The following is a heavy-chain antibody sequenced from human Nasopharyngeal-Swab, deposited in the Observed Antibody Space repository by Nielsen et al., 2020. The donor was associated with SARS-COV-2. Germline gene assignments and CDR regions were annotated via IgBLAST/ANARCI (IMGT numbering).Heavy chain of an antibody. D-gene: IGHD3-3*01. V-gene: IGHV3-33*01. CDR3: ARGPRLLRFLEWLFSLDAFDI. CDR2: IWYDGSNK. CDR1: GSTFSSYG. Sequence: GESLKISCAASGSTFSSYGMHWVRQAPGKGLEWVAVIWYDGSNKYYADSVKGRFTISRDNSKNTLYLQMNSLRAEDTAVYYCARGPRLLRFLEWLFSLDAFDIWGQGTMVTVSS. J-gene: IGHJ3*02.